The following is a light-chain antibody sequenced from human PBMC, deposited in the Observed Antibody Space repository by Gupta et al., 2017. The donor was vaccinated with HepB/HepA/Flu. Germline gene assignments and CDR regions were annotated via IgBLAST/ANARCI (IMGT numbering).Light chain of an antibody. CDR2: GAS. CDR3: QQYDSPPRT. Sequence: EIVLTQSPGTVSLSPGERTTLSCRASQSISSNYIAWYQQKPYQVPSVLTYGASSRATGLPDRFSGTGSGTDFTLTISRLEPEDFAVYYCQQYDSPPRTFGGGTKVEIK. V-gene: IGKV3-20*01. J-gene: IGKJ4*01. CDR1: QSISSNY.